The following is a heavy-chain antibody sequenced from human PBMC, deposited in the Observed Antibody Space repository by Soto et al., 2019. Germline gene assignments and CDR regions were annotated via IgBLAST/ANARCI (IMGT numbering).Heavy chain of an antibody. D-gene: IGHD3-10*01. CDR3: AKCPYYYGSGSPIWTDY. J-gene: IGHJ4*02. Sequence: EVQLLESGGGLVQPGGSLRLSCAASGFTFSSYAMSWVRQAPGKGLEWVSAISGSGGSTYYADSVKGRFTISRDNSKNTLYLQMNSLRAEDTAVYYCAKCPYYYGSGSPIWTDYWGQGTLVTVSS. V-gene: IGHV3-23*01. CDR1: GFTFSSYA. CDR2: ISGSGGST.